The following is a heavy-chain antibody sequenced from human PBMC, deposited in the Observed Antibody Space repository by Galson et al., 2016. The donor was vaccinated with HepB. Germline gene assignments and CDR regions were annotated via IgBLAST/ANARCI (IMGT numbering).Heavy chain of an antibody. CDR2: ISGSGVTT. J-gene: IGHJ4*02. Sequence: SLRLSCAASGFTFNNYAMSWVRQAPGEGLEWVSAISGSGVTTYYADSVKGRFSISRDNSKNTLYLHINSLRAEDTAVYYCAKGTAASSKYYLDFWGQGAPVTASS. CDR3: AKGTAASSKYYLDF. V-gene: IGHV3-23*01. D-gene: IGHD6-13*01. CDR1: GFTFNNYA.